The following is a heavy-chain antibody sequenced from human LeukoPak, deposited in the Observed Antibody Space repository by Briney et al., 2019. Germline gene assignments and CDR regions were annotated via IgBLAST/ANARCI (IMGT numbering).Heavy chain of an antibody. J-gene: IGHJ6*02. CDR1: GGSFSGYY. CDR3: ASTVTTSFGHYYYGMDV. D-gene: IGHD4-17*01. V-gene: IGHV4-34*01. Sequence: PSETLSLTCAVYGGSFSGYYWSWIRQPPGKGLEWIGEINHSGSTNYNPSLKSRVTISVDTSKNQFSLKPSSVTAADTAVYYCASTVTTSFGHYYYGMDVWGQGTTVTVSS. CDR2: INHSGST.